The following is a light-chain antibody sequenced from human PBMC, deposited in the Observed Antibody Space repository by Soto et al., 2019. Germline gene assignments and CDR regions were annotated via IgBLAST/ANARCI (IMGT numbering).Light chain of an antibody. J-gene: IGLJ2*01. CDR1: SNDVGAYDY. Sequence: QSALTQPASVSGSPGQSITISCTGTSNDVGAYDYVSWYQQHPGKAPQLIIYEVSNRPSGVSNRFSGSKSGNTASLTISGLQAEDEADYYCSSYTSSSTLDVVFGGGTKLTVL. V-gene: IGLV2-14*01. CDR2: EVS. CDR3: SSYTSSSTLDVV.